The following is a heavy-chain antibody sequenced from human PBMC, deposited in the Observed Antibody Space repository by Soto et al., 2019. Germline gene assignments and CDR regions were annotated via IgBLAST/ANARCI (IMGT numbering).Heavy chain of an antibody. CDR1: GGSISSGAYY. CDR3: ARDRDSNFHSFDY. J-gene: IGHJ4*02. Sequence: SGTLSLTCTVSGGSISSGAYYWSWIRQHPGKGLEWIGYIYYSGSTYYNPSLKSRVSISVDTSENRLSLTLSSVTAADTAVYYCARDRDSNFHSFDYWGQGTLVTVSS. D-gene: IGHD4-4*01. CDR2: IYYSGST. V-gene: IGHV4-31*03.